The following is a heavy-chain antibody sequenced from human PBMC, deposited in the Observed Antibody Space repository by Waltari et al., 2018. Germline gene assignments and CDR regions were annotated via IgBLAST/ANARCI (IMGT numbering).Heavy chain of an antibody. V-gene: IGHV3-33*01. D-gene: IGHD4-17*01. Sequence: QVQLVESGGGVVQPGRSLRLSCAASGFTFSSYGMHWVRQAPGKGLGWVAVIWDEGSNKDYADAVKGRFTISRDNSKNTLYLQMNSLRAEDTAVYYCARDLHHGDYPRDGMDVWGQGTTVTVSS. J-gene: IGHJ6*02. CDR2: IWDEGSNK. CDR1: GFTFSSYG. CDR3: ARDLHHGDYPRDGMDV.